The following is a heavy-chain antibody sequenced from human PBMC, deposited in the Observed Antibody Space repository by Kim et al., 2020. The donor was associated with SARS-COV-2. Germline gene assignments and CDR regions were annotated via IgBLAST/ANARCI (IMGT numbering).Heavy chain of an antibody. D-gene: IGHD2-21*01. CDR1: GFTFSSYS. V-gene: IGHV3-21*01. CDR3: ARDPYGGDLFYYYYGMDV. J-gene: IGHJ6*02. CDR2: ISSSSSYI. Sequence: GGSLRLSCAASGFTFSSYSMNWVRQAPGKGLEWVSSISSSSSYIYYADSVKGRFTISRDNAKTSLYLQMNSLRAEDTAVYYCARDPYGGDLFYYYYGMDVWGQGTTVTGSS.